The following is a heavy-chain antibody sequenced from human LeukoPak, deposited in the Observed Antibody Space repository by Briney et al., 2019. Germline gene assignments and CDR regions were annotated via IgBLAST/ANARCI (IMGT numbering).Heavy chain of an antibody. D-gene: IGHD6-13*01. V-gene: IGHV3-9*01. CDR3: AKDKGWGSSQNFDY. Sequence: GGSLRLSCAASGFTFDDYAMHWVRQAPGKGLEWVSGISWNSGSIGYADSVKGRFTISRDNAKNSLCLQMNSLRAEDTALYYCAKDKGWGSSQNFDYWGQGTLVTVSS. CDR2: ISWNSGSI. CDR1: GFTFDDYA. J-gene: IGHJ4*02.